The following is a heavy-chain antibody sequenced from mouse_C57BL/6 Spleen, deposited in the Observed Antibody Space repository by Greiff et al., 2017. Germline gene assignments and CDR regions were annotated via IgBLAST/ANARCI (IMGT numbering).Heavy chain of an antibody. J-gene: IGHJ3*01. Sequence: EVKLMESGGGLVQPGGSMKLSCVASGFTFSNYWMNWVRQSPEKGLEWVAQIRLKSDNYATHYAESVKGRFTISRDDSKSSVYLQMNNLRAEDTGIYYCTAGDYDDGNWGQGTLVTVSA. CDR3: TAGDYDDGN. V-gene: IGHV6-3*01. CDR1: GFTFSNYW. CDR2: IRLKSDNYAT. D-gene: IGHD2-4*01.